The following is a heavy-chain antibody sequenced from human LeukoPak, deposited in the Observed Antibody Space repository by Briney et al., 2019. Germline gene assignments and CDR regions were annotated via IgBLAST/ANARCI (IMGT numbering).Heavy chain of an antibody. D-gene: IGHD5-24*01. CDR1: GYTFTSYD. CDR3: ARGGFGYNPLDY. CDR2: MNPDSGNT. V-gene: IGHV1-8*01. Sequence: ASVKVSCKASGYTFTSYDINWVRQATGQGLEWMGWMNPDSGNTGYAQKFQGRVTMTRNTSISTAYMELSSLRSEDTAAYYCARGGFGYNPLDYWGQGTLVTVSS. J-gene: IGHJ4*02.